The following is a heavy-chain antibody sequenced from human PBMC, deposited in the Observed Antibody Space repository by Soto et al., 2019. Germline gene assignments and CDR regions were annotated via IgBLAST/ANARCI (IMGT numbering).Heavy chain of an antibody. D-gene: IGHD5-18*01. V-gene: IGHV3-30-3*01. Sequence: GGSLRLSCAASGFSFSSHAMHWVRQAPGKGLEWVAVISCDGSGQEHTDSVKGRFTISRDASKSTVYLQMNSLRPDDTAMSPCARVGPTKRIHRWYYFDHWGQGTRVTVSS. CDR2: ISCDGSGQ. J-gene: IGHJ4*02. CDR1: GFSFSSHA. CDR3: ARVGPTKRIHRWYYFDH.